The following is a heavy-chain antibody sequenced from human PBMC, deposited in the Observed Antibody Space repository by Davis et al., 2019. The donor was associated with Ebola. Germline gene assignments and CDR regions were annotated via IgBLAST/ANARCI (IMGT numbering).Heavy chain of an antibody. Sequence: AASVNVSCKASRYTFTSYVMHWVRQAPGQRLEWMGWINPGNGNTNYSQKFQGRVTITRDTSASTAYMELSSLRSEDTAVYYCARSGGYCTNGVCYTQYYFDYWGQGTLVTVSS. V-gene: IGHV1-3*01. CDR1: RYTFTSYV. CDR2: INPGNGNT. D-gene: IGHD2-8*01. CDR3: ARSGGYCTNGVCYTQYYFDY. J-gene: IGHJ4*02.